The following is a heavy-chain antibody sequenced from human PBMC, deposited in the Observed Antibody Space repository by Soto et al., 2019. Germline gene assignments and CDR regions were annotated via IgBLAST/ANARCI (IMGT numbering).Heavy chain of an antibody. J-gene: IGHJ4*02. Sequence: QVQLVQSGAEVKKPGSSVKVSCKASGDTFITYAIHWVRQAPGQGLEWMGRIIPILGLTNYAQKFQGRVTITADKSTSTAYMELTSLRSEDTAFYYCARGYGSGSSTFDYWGRGNLVTVSS. CDR2: IIPILGLT. V-gene: IGHV1-69*04. D-gene: IGHD3-10*01. CDR3: ARGYGSGSSTFDY. CDR1: GDTFITYA.